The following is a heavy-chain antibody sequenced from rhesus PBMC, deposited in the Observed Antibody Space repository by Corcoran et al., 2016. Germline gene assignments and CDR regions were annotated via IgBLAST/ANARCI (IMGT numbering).Heavy chain of an antibody. CDR3: ARASVDAVDY. CDR1: GYSIRSGYG. V-gene: IGHV4-127*01. J-gene: IGHJ4*01. D-gene: IGHD2-15*01. CDR2: IYGGSGSA. Sequence: QVQLQESGPGLVKPSATLSLTCAVSGYSIRSGYGWGWLRQPPGKGLEWSGQIYGGSGSAYYNPSRKSQVTISKDTSKNQFSLKLSSVTAADTAVYYCARASVDAVDYWGQGVLGTVSS.